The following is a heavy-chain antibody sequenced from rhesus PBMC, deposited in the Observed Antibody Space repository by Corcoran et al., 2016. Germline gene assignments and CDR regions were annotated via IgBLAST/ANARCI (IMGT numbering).Heavy chain of an antibody. J-gene: IGHJ4*01. V-gene: IGHV4-147*01. CDR3: ARDFAY. Sequence: QVQLQQSSPGLVKPSETLSLTCAVSGASIRTNYWSWIRQSPGTGLEWIGTTDGGNGRTRYNPSLKIRVTISTDTSKNQFSLNLIFVTAADTAVYYCARDFAYWGQGVLVTVSS. CDR1: GASIRTNY. CDR2: TDGGNGRT.